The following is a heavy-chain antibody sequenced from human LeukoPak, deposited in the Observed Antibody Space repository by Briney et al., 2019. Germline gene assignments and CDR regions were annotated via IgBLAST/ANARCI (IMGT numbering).Heavy chain of an antibody. CDR1: GYTFTTYG. J-gene: IGHJ4*02. Sequence: GASVKVSCKASGYTFTTYGITWVRQAPGQGLEWMGWISAYNGKTNCAQKFQGRVTMTTDTSTSTAYMELRSLRSDDTAVYYCARDRMTTVTTTDSWGQGTLVTVSS. D-gene: IGHD4-4*01. CDR3: ARDRMTTVTTTDS. CDR2: ISAYNGKT. V-gene: IGHV1-18*01.